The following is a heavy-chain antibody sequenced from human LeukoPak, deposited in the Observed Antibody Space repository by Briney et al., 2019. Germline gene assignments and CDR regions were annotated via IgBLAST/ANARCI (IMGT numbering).Heavy chain of an antibody. CDR2: ISSSSSYI. J-gene: IGHJ4*02. V-gene: IGHV3-21*01. CDR3: ATYRSSGWYMPPNY. D-gene: IGHD6-19*01. Sequence: PGESLRLLCSASGFTFSGYSLNLFPHAPGLGLECTSSISSSSSYIYHADSVKGLFTISRDNAKNSLYLQMNSLRSEDTAVYYCATYRSSGWYMPPNYWGQGTLVTVSS. CDR1: GFTFSGYS.